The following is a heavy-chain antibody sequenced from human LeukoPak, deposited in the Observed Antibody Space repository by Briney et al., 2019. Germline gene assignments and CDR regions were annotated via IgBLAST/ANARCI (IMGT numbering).Heavy chain of an antibody. J-gene: IGHJ4*02. CDR3: ARERAAADDRYYFDY. CDR2: ISAYNGNT. D-gene: IGHD6-13*01. V-gene: IGHV1-18*01. CDR1: GYTLTSYG. Sequence: GASVKVSCKASGYTLTSYGLSWVRQAPGLGLEWMGWISAYNGNTNYAQKLQGRVTMTTDTSTSTAYMELRSLRSDDTAVYYCARERAAADDRYYFDYWGQGTLVTVSS.